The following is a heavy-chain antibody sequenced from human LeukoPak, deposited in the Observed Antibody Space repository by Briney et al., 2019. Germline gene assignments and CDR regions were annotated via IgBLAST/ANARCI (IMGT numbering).Heavy chain of an antibody. CDR3: ARRQTYFDY. Sequence: SETLSLTCTVSGGSISPYFWSWIRQPPGKGLEWIGYIYYSGSTNYNPSLESRVTISVDTSKNQFSLKLSSVTAADTAVYYCARRQTYFDYWGQGTLVTVSS. J-gene: IGHJ4*02. CDR2: IYYSGST. V-gene: IGHV4-59*08. CDR1: GGSISPYF.